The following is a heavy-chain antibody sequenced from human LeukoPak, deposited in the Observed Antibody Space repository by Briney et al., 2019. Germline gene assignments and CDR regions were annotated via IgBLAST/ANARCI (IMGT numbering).Heavy chain of an antibody. J-gene: IGHJ4*02. V-gene: IGHV4-34*01. CDR3: ARGPDYGDFLDY. CDR1: GVSFSGYY. Sequence: SETLSLTCAVYGVSFSGYYWSWIRQPPGKGLEWIGEINHSGSTNYNPSLKSRVTISVDTSKNQFSLKLSSVTAADTAVYYCARGPDYGDFLDYWGQGTLVTVSS. D-gene: IGHD4-17*01. CDR2: INHSGST.